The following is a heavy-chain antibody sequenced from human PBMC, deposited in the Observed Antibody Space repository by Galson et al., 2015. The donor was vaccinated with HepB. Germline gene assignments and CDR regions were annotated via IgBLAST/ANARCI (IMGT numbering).Heavy chain of an antibody. CDR1: GFTFSSYG. V-gene: IGHV3-30*18. CDR2: ISYDGSNK. Sequence: SLRLSCAASGFTFSSYGMHWVRQAPGKGLEWVAVISYDGSNKYYADSVKGRFTISRDNSKNTLYLQMNSLRAEDTAVYYCAKDASLGAGYIEHDFDYWGQGTLVTVSS. D-gene: IGHD5-24*01. CDR3: AKDASLGAGYIEHDFDY. J-gene: IGHJ4*02.